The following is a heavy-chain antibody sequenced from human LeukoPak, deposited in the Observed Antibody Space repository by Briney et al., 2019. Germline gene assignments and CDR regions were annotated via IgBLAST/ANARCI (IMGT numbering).Heavy chain of an antibody. CDR3: ARYCSSTSCPFDY. CDR1: GDSVISGTSF. J-gene: IGHJ4*02. V-gene: IGHV4-31*03. D-gene: IGHD2-2*01. CDR2: IHHSGHT. Sequence: SQTLSLTCTVSGDSVISGTSFWGWIRQHPGKGLEWVGYIHHSGHTYDNPPLQSRVIISMDKSKNQFSLKLNSVTAADTAVYYCARYCSSTSCPFDYWGQGALVTVSS.